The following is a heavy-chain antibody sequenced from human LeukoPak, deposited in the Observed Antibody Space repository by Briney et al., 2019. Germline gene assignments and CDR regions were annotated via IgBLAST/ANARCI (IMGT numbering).Heavy chain of an antibody. CDR1: GFTFSSYP. CDR3: ARFYCGGDCYFYFDY. J-gene: IGHJ4*02. V-gene: IGHV3-30*04. Sequence: PGRSLRLSCAASGFTFSSYPMHWVRQAPGKGLEWVAVISDDGTNKYYANSVKGRFTISRDNSKNTLYLQMNSLRAEDTAMYYCARFYCGGDCYFYFDYWGQGTLVTVSS. D-gene: IGHD2-21*02. CDR2: ISDDGTNK.